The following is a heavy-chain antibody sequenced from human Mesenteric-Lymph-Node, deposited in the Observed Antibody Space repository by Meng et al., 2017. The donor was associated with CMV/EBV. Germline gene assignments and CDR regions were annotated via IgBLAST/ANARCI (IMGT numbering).Heavy chain of an antibody. D-gene: IGHD2-2*02. CDR1: GYTFTASY. CDR3: ARYCSGASCYNFDAMDV. CDR2: INPKSGAT. Sequence: ASVKVSCKASGYTFTASYIHWVRQAPGQGLEWMGWINPKSGATRYAQTFQGRVTMTRDSSITTVYMELSRLRSDDTAIYYCARYCSGASCYNFDAMDVWGQGTTVTVSS. V-gene: IGHV1-2*02. J-gene: IGHJ6*02.